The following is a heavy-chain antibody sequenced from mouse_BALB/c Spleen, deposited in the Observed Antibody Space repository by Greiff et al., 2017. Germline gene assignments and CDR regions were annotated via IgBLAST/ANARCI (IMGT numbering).Heavy chain of an antibody. CDR1: GYTFTDYV. V-gene: IGHV1-77*01. D-gene: IGHD1-2*01. Sequence: VQLQQSGPELVKPGASVKMSCKASGYTFTDYVISWVKQRTGQGLEWIGEIYPGSGSTYYNEKFKGKATLTADKSSNTAYMQLSSLTSEDSAVYFCASPYYYGSFDYWGQGTTLTVSS. J-gene: IGHJ2*01. CDR2: IYPGSGST. CDR3: ASPYYYGSFDY.